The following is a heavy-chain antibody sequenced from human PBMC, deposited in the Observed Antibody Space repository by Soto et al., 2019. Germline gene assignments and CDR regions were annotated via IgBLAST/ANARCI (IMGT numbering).Heavy chain of an antibody. D-gene: IGHD2-15*01. Sequence: QVLLVQSGAEVKKPGSSVKVSCKASGGTFSNYTITWVRQAPGQGLEWMGGIVPNLRTANYAPTFQGRVTITADESTSTSYMELSNLRYGDTAVYYCARPRYCSGGRCYNNLDYWGQGTLVSVAS. J-gene: IGHJ4*02. V-gene: IGHV1-69*16. CDR3: ARPRYCSGGRCYNNLDY. CDR2: IVPNLRTA. CDR1: GGTFSNYT.